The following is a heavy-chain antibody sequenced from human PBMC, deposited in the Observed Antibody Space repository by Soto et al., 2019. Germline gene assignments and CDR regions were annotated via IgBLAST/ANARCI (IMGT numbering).Heavy chain of an antibody. J-gene: IGHJ4*02. V-gene: IGHV4-30-4*02. CDR1: GDSMTNGDYF. CDR3: DRDRAQVYESSGRLDL. D-gene: IGHD3-22*01. CDR2: ISSSGST. Sequence: PSETLSLTCSVSGDSMTNGDYFWTWIRQTPGKGLQWIGYISSSGSTCYNPSLKTRLAMSVDTSKNQFSVRLSSVTAADTDVSSCDRDRAQVYESSGRLDLWGQGMLVTVSS.